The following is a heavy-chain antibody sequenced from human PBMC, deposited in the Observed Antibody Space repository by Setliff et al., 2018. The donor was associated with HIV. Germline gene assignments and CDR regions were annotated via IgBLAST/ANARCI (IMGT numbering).Heavy chain of an antibody. Sequence: SETLSLTCTVSGGSISSHYWSWIRQTPGKGLEWIGTIYNAGRISYNPSLRSRVTFSVDTSKNQFSLNLRSVTAADTAVYYCARKQWGSSGYYEFFQQWGQGTLVTVSS. D-gene: IGHD3-22*01. CDR2: IYNAGRI. CDR1: GGSISSHY. V-gene: IGHV4-59*08. J-gene: IGHJ1*01. CDR3: ARKQWGSSGYYEFFQQ.